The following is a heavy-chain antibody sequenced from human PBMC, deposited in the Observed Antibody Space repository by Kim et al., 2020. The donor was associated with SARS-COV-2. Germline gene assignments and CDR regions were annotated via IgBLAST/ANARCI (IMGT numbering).Heavy chain of an antibody. CDR1: GGSISSYY. J-gene: IGHJ3*02. CDR2: IYYSGST. Sequence: SETLSLTCTVSGGSISSYYWSWIRQPPGKGLEWIGYIYYSGSTNYNPSLKSRVTISVDTSKNQFSLKLSSVTAADTAVYYCARDHYDILTGPEGAFDIWGQGTMVTVSS. CDR3: ARDHYDILTGPEGAFDI. D-gene: IGHD3-9*01. V-gene: IGHV4-59*12.